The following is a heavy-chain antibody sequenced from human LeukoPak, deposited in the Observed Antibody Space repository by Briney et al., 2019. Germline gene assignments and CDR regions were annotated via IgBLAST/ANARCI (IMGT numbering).Heavy chain of an antibody. CDR1: GFTFSSYA. CDR2: ISYDGSNK. J-gene: IGHJ4*02. Sequence: GGSLRLSCAASGFTFSSYAMRWVRQAPGKGLEWVAVISYDGSNKYYADSVKGRFTISRDNSKNTLYLQMNSLRAEDTAVYYCARTYYYDSSGYELWIFNYWGQGTLVTVSS. D-gene: IGHD3-22*01. CDR3: ARTYYYDSSGYELWIFNY. V-gene: IGHV3-30-3*01.